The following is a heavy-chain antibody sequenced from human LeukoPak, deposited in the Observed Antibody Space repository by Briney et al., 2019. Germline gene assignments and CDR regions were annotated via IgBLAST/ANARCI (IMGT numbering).Heavy chain of an antibody. V-gene: IGHV3-21*04. Sequence: GGSLRLSCAASGFTFSAHWMSWVRQAPGRGLEWVSSITSSSGNMYYADSVKGRITISRDNAKNSLYLQMNSLRAEDTAVYYCANPRDSSTWYTFDYWGQGTLVTVSS. CDR1: GFTFSAHW. CDR3: ANPRDSSTWYTFDY. CDR2: ITSSSGNM. J-gene: IGHJ4*02. D-gene: IGHD6-13*01.